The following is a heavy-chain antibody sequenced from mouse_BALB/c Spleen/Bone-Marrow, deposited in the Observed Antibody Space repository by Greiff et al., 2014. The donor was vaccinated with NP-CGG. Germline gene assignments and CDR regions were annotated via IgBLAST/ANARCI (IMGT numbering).Heavy chain of an antibody. CDR1: GFTFSNYW. Sequence: EVQLQQTGGGLVQPGGSMKLSCVASGFTFSNYWMNWVRQSPEKGLEWVAEIRLKSNNYATHYAESVKGRFTISRDGSKSSVYLQMNNLRAEDTGIYYCTRPTMITWFAYWGQGTLVTVSA. CDR3: TRPTMITWFAY. CDR2: IRLKSNNYAT. V-gene: IGHV6-6*02. J-gene: IGHJ3*01. D-gene: IGHD2-4*01.